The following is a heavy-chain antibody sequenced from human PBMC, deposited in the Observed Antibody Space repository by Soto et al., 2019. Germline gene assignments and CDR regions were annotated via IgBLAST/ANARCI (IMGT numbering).Heavy chain of an antibody. D-gene: IGHD1-26*01. CDR3: ARSIISRATTSLRYYYMDV. Sequence: SETLSLTCAVYGGSFSGYYWSWIRQPPGKGLEWIGEINHSGSTNYNPSLKSRVTISVDTSKNQFSLKLSSVTAADTAVYYCARSIISRATTSLRYYYMDVWGKGTTVTVSS. V-gene: IGHV4-34*01. CDR2: INHSGST. CDR1: GGSFSGYY. J-gene: IGHJ6*03.